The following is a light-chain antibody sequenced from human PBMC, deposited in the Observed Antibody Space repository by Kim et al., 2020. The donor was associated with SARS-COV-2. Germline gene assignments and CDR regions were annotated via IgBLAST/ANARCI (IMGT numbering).Light chain of an antibody. J-gene: IGKJ2*01. CDR1: HSVSSTY. CDR3: QLYGSSPPYT. Sequence: SPGERATLPCRASHSVSSTYLAWYQQKPGQAPRLLIYGASSRATGIPDRFSGSGSRTDFTLSISRLEAEDFAVYYCQLYGSSPPYTFGQGTKLEI. V-gene: IGKV3-20*01. CDR2: GAS.